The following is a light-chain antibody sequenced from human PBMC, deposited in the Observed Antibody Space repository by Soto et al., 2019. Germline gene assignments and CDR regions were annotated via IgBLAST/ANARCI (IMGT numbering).Light chain of an antibody. CDR2: DVS. Sequence: QTALTQPASVCGSPGQSITISCTGTSSDVGGYNYVSWYQQHPGKALKLMIYDVSNRPSGVSNRFSGSKSGNTASLTISGLQAEDEADYYCCSYTSSSTYVFGTGTKLTVL. CDR3: CSYTSSSTYV. J-gene: IGLJ1*01. V-gene: IGLV2-14*01. CDR1: SSDVGGYNY.